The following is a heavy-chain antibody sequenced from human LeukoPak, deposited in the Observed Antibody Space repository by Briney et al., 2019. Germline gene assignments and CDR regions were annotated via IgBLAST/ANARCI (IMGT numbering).Heavy chain of an antibody. CDR3: ARELGMYGSGSFVY. V-gene: IGHV3-30*04. J-gene: IGHJ4*02. CDR1: GFTFSSYA. D-gene: IGHD3-10*01. CDR2: ISYDGSNK. Sequence: GGSLRLSCAASGFTFSSYAMHWVRQAPGKGLEWVAVISYDGSNKYYADSVKGRFTISRDNSKNTLYLQMNSLRAEDTAVYYCARELGMYGSGSFVYWGQGTLVTVSS.